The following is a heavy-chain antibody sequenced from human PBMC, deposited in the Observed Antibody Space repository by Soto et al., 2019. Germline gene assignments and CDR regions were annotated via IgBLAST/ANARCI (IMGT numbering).Heavy chain of an antibody. D-gene: IGHD2-15*01. Sequence: PSETLSLTCTVSAGSVSSRSYYWSWIRQPPGKGLEWIGYIYYIGSTNYNPSLKSRVTISVDTSKNQFSLKLSSVAAADTAVYYCARDGEDCSGGSCYSVGWFDRWGQGTLVTVSS. CDR1: AGSVSSRSYY. CDR3: ARDGEDCSGGSCYSVGWFDR. CDR2: IYYIGST. J-gene: IGHJ5*02. V-gene: IGHV4-61*01.